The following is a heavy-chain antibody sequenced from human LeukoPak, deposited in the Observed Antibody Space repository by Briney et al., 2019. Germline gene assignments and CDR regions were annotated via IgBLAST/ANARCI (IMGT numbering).Heavy chain of an antibody. D-gene: IGHD3-22*01. J-gene: IGHJ5*01. CDR2: INHSGST. V-gene: IGHV4-34*01. CDR1: GGSFSGYY. Sequence: SETLSLTCAVYGGSFSGYYWSWLRQSPGKGLEWIGEINHSGSTNYNPSLKSRVTISVATSKKQCSLKLTSVAAADSAVYYCARRDYYYESGNNYRVTNCFDTWGQEPWSPSPQ. CDR3: ARRDYYYESGNNYRVTNCFDT.